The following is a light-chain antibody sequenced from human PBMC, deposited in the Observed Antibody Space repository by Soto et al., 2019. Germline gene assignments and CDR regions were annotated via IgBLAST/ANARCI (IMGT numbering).Light chain of an antibody. Sequence: ELVLTQSPATLSLSPGGSATLSCRASQSVSRYLVWYQQQPGHALRLLIYDASKRAAGIPARFSGSGSGTDFTLTISSLEPEDFADYDCHQHSNWPLTFGRGTKLEIK. CDR1: QSVSRY. CDR2: DAS. CDR3: HQHSNWPLT. V-gene: IGKV3-11*01. J-gene: IGKJ4*01.